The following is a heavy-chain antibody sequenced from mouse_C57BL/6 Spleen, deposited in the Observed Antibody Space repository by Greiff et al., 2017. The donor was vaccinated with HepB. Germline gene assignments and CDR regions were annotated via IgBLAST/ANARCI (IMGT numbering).Heavy chain of an antibody. J-gene: IGHJ2*01. CDR1: GYTFTDYE. D-gene: IGHD1-1*01. Sequence: QVQLQQSGAELVRPGASVTLSCKASGYTFTDYEMHWVKQTPVHGLEWIGAIDPETGGTAYNQKFKGKAILTADKSSSTAYMELRSLTSEDSAVYYCTSTRTVPRYFDYWGQDTTLTVSS. CDR3: TSTRTVPRYFDY. V-gene: IGHV1-15*01. CDR2: IDPETGGT.